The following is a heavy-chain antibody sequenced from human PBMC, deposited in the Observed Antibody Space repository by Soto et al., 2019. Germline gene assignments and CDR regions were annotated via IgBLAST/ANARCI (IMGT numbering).Heavy chain of an antibody. D-gene: IGHD6-13*01. CDR2: MSDSGGST. V-gene: IGHV3-23*01. CDR3: AKGQQQLVVYYGMDV. J-gene: IGHJ6*02. CDR1: GFTFSSYA. Sequence: EVQLLESGGGLVQPGGSLRLSCAASGFTFSSYAMSWVRQAPGKGLEWVSAMSDSGGSTYYADSVKGRLTISRENSKNTLYLQMTSLRAEDTAVYYCAKGQQQLVVYYGMDVWGQGTTVTVSS.